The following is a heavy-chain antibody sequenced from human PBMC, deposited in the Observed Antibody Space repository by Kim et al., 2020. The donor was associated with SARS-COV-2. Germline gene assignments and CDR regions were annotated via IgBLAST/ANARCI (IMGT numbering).Heavy chain of an antibody. CDR2: ISYDGSNK. D-gene: IGHD3-10*01. CDR1: GFTFSSYA. V-gene: IGHV3-30-3*01. Sequence: GGSLRLSCAASGFTFSSYAMHWVRQAPGKGLEWVAVISYDGSNKYYADSVKGRFTISRDNSKNTLYLQMNSLRAEDTAVYYCASRWGNYYGSGSSRHFDYWGQGTLVTVSS. J-gene: IGHJ4*02. CDR3: ASRWGNYYGSGSSRHFDY.